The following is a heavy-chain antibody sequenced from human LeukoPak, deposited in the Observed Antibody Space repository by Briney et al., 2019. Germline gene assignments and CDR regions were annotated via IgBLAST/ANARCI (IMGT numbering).Heavy chain of an antibody. CDR2: IKSKADGGTA. CDR1: GLSLSKAW. J-gene: IGHJ4*02. CDR3: TTDYF. V-gene: IGHV3-15*01. Sequence: GGSLRLSRAASGLSLSKAWMSWVRQAPGKGVEWVARIKSKADGGTADYITPVKGRFTISRDDSKNTMYLQMNSLKTEDTAVYYCTTDYFCGQGTLVTVSS.